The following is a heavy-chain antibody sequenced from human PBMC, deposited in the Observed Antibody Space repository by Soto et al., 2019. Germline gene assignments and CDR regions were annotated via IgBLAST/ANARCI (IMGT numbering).Heavy chain of an antibody. CDR2: IIPILGIA. CDR3: ATSSPHIVVVTAIRLDY. V-gene: IGHV1-69*02. Sequence: QVQLVQSGAEVKKPGSSVKVSCKASGGTFSSYTISWVRQAPGQGLEWMGRIIPILGIANYAQKFQGRVTINPDKSTSTAYMELSSLRSEDTAVYYCATSSPHIVVVTAIRLDYWGQGTLVTVSS. D-gene: IGHD2-21*02. J-gene: IGHJ4*02. CDR1: GGTFSSYT.